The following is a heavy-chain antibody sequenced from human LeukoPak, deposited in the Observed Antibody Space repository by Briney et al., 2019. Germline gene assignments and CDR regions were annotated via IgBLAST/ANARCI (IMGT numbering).Heavy chain of an antibody. CDR3: AKPHSSGWYYFDS. J-gene: IGHJ4*02. CDR1: GFTFINYD. V-gene: IGHV3-30*18. CDR2: ISYDGNNK. D-gene: IGHD6-19*01. Sequence: GGSLRLSCAASGFTFINYDMNWVRQAPGQGLEWVAVISYDGNNKFYADSVKGRFTISRDNFQNTLYLQMNSLRAEDTAIYYCAKPHSSGWYYFDSWGLGTLVTVSS.